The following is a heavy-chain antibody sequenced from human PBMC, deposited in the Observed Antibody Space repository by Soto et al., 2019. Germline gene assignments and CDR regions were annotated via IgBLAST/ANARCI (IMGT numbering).Heavy chain of an antibody. CDR2: IYYGGST. Sequence: PETLSLTCTVSGGSINTYYWSWIRQPPGKGLEWIGHIYYGGSTNYNPSLMSRVTMSVDMSKNQFSLKLSSVTAADTAVYYCGRAGRGGFYVQYFEYWGQGTLVTVSS. D-gene: IGHD2-2*01. V-gene: IGHV4-59*01. J-gene: IGHJ4*02. CDR1: GGSINTYY. CDR3: GRAGRGGFYVQYFEY.